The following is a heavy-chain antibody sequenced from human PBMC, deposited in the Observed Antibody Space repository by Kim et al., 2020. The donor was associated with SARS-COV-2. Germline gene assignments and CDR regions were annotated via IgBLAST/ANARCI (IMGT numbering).Heavy chain of an antibody. V-gene: IGHV4-34*01. D-gene: IGHD3-10*01. Sequence: SETLSLTCAVYGGSFSGYYWSWIRQPPGKGLEWIGEINHSGSTNYNPSLKSRVTISVDTSKDQFSLKLSSVTAADTAVYYCARGYYGSGSNNWFDPWGQGTLVTVSS. CDR3: ARGYYGSGSNNWFDP. J-gene: IGHJ5*02. CDR1: GGSFSGYY. CDR2: INHSGST.